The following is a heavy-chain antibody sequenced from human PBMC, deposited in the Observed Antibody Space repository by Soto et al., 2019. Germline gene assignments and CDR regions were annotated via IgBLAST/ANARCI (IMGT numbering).Heavy chain of an antibody. CDR1: GYTFTSYG. CDR2: ISAYNGNT. CDR3: AGYYGYSSPSRSDAFDI. Sequence: QVQLVQSGAEVKKPGASVKVSCKASGYTFTSYGISWVRQAPGQGLEWMGWISAYNGNTNYAQKLQGRVTMTTDRSTRRAYMKLSSQRSDDTAVYYCAGYYGYSSPSRSDAFDIWGEGTMVTVSS. V-gene: IGHV1-18*04. J-gene: IGHJ3*02. D-gene: IGHD6-19*01.